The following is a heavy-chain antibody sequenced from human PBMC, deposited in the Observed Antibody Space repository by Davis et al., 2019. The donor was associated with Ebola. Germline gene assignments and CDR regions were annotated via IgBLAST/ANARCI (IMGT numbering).Heavy chain of an antibody. D-gene: IGHD2-15*01. Sequence: MPSETLSLTCTVSGGSISSYYWSWIRQPPGKGLEWIGEINHSGSTNYNPSLKSRVTISVDTSKNQFSLKLSSVTAADTAVYYCARRNRYCSGGSCRNWFDPWGQGTLVTVSS. CDR2: INHSGST. CDR1: GGSISSYY. CDR3: ARRNRYCSGGSCRNWFDP. J-gene: IGHJ5*02. V-gene: IGHV4-34*01.